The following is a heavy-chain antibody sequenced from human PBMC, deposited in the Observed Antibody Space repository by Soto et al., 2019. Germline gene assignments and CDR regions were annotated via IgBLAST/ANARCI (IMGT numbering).Heavy chain of an antibody. CDR3: AREGDDIVVVPAHPGLGYYYYYMDA. J-gene: IGHJ6*03. V-gene: IGHV1-69*04. Sequence: SEKVSCKASGGTFSRYTISWVRPAPGQGLEWMGRIIPILGIANCAQKFQGRVTITADKSTSTAYMEQSSLRSEDTAVYYCAREGDDIVVVPAHPGLGYYYYYMDAWGKGTTVTVSS. D-gene: IGHD2-2*01. CDR2: IIPILGIA. CDR1: GGTFSRYT.